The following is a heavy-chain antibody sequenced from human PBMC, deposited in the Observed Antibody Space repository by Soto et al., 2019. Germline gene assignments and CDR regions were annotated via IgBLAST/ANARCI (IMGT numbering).Heavy chain of an antibody. CDR3: AREPDRLGLFYYYGMDV. D-gene: IGHD3-10*01. Sequence: PGGSLRLSCAPSGFTVSSHYMSWVRQAPGKGLEWVSVINSGGSTYYADSVKGRFTISRDHSRNTLYLQMNSLRVEDTAVYYCAREPDRLGLFYYYGMDVWGQGTTVTVSS. V-gene: IGHV3-53*01. CDR2: INSGGST. J-gene: IGHJ6*02. CDR1: GFTVSSHY.